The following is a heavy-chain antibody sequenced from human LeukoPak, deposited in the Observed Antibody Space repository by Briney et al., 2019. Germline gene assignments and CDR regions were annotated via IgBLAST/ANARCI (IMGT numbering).Heavy chain of an antibody. CDR2: ISYDGGNK. J-gene: IGHJ4*02. D-gene: IGHD3-10*01. CDR1: GFTFSSYA. CDR3: ARDGDYYGSGSPDY. V-gene: IGHV3-30-3*01. Sequence: GGSLRLSCAASGFTFSSYAMHWVRQAPGKGLEWVAVISYDGGNKYYADSVKGRFTISRDNSKNTLYLQMNSLRAEDTAVYYCARDGDYYGSGSPDYWGQGTLVTVSS.